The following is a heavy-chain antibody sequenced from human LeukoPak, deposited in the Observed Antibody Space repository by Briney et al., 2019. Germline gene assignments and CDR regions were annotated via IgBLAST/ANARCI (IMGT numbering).Heavy chain of an antibody. CDR1: GFTFSSYG. Sequence: GGSLRLSYAASGFTFSSYGMHWVPQAPGKGLEWVAVIWYDGSNKYYADSVKGRFTISRDNSKNTLYLQMNSLRAEDTAVYYCAKAWGWGPGYFDYWGQGTLVTVSS. CDR3: AKAWGWGPGYFDY. V-gene: IGHV3-33*06. CDR2: IWYDGSNK. D-gene: IGHD3-16*01. J-gene: IGHJ4*02.